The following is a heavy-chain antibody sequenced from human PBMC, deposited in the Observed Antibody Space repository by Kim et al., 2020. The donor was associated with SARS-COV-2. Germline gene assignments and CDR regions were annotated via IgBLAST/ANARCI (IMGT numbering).Heavy chain of an antibody. V-gene: IGHV4-31*03. D-gene: IGHD2-2*01. Sequence: SETLSLTCTVSGGSISSGGYYWSWIRQHPGKGLEWIGYIYYSGSTYYNPSLKSRVTISVDTSKNQFSLKLSSVTAADTAVYYCARGSLGYCSSTSCLPWFDPWGQGTLVTVSS. J-gene: IGHJ5*02. CDR1: GGSISSGGYY. CDR2: IYYSGST. CDR3: ARGSLGYCSSTSCLPWFDP.